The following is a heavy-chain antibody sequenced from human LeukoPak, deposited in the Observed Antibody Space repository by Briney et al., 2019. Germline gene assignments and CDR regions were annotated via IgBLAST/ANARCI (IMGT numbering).Heavy chain of an antibody. D-gene: IGHD3-10*01. Sequence: PGRSLRLSCAASGFTFSSYGMHWVRQAPGKGLEWVAVIWYDGSNKYYADSVKGRFTISRDNSKNTLYLQMNSLRAEDTAVYYCARDRIAYYYGSGSYYGLDYWGQGTPVTVSS. CDR1: GFTFSSYG. CDR2: IWYDGSNK. V-gene: IGHV3-33*01. J-gene: IGHJ4*02. CDR3: ARDRIAYYYGSGSYYGLDY.